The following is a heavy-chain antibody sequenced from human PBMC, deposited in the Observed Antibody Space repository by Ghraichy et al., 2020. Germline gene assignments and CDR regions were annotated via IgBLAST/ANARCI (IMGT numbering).Heavy chain of an antibody. J-gene: IGHJ6*02. CDR2: ISSSSSYI. D-gene: IGHD2/OR15-2a*01. CDR1: GFTFSSYS. CDR3: ARDFNPVRWLTTFYYGMDV. Sequence: GESLNISCAASGFTFSSYSMNWVRQAPGKGLEWVSSISSSSSYIYYADSVKGRFTISRDNAKNSLYLQMNSLRAEDTAVYYCARDFNPVRWLTTFYYGMDVWGQGTTVTVSS. V-gene: IGHV3-21*01.